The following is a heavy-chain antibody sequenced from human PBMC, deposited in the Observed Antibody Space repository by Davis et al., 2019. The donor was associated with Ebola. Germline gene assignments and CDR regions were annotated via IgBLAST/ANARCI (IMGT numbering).Heavy chain of an antibody. Sequence: HTGGSLRLSCAASGFTFSSYWMHWVRQAPGKGLVWVSRINSDGSSTSYADSVKGRFTISRDNAKNTLYLQKNSLRVEDTAVYYCARESHDGVIVLGGLDYWGQGTLVTVSS. CDR1: GFTFSSYW. D-gene: IGHD3-16*02. CDR3: ARESHDGVIVLGGLDY. CDR2: INSDGSST. J-gene: IGHJ4*02. V-gene: IGHV3-74*01.